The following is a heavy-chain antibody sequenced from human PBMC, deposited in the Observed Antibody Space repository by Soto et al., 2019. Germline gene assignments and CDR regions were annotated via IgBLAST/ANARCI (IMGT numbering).Heavy chain of an antibody. CDR2: ISYAGSNK. D-gene: IGHD3-3*01. Sequence: QVQLVESGGGVVQPGRSLRLSCAASGFTFSSYAMHWVRQAPGKGLEWVAVISYAGSNKYYADSVKGRFTISRDNSKNTLYLQMTSLRAEDTAVYYCARDRRFLGHYYYYGMDVWGQETTVTVSS. CDR3: ARDRRFLGHYYYYGMDV. CDR1: GFTFSSYA. J-gene: IGHJ6*02. V-gene: IGHV3-30-3*01.